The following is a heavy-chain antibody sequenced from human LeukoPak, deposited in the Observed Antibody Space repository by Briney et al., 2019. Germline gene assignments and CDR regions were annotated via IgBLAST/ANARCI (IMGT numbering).Heavy chain of an antibody. V-gene: IGHV4-39*01. Sequence: PWETLSLTCSVSGVSISSSYSYWGWIRQPPGMGLEWIGSIYYTGNTYYDASLKSQVSISIDTSKNQFSLKLTSVTATDTAVYYCARRADLTSTDYWGQGTLVTVSS. J-gene: IGHJ4*02. CDR1: GVSISSSYSY. CDR2: IYYTGNT. CDR3: ARRADLTSTDY.